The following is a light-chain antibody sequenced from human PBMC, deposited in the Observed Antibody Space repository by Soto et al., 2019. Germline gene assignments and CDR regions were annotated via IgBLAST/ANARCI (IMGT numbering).Light chain of an antibody. CDR2: GAS. V-gene: IGKV3-15*01. CDR3: QQYNNWPRGT. CDR1: QSVSSY. Sequence: EIVLTQSPASLSLSPGERATLSCRASQSVSSYLAWYQQKPGQAPRLLIYGASTRATGIPARFSGSGSGTEFTLTISSPQSEDFAVYYCQQYNNWPRGTFGQGTTVDIK. J-gene: IGKJ1*01.